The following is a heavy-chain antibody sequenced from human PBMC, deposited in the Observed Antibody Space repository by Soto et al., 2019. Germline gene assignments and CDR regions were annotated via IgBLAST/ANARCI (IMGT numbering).Heavy chain of an antibody. CDR1: GFTFSDYY. CDR3: ARDIVATMSTDYYYYYGMDV. J-gene: IGHJ6*02. D-gene: IGHD5-12*01. Sequence: QVQLVESGGGLVKPGGSLRLSCAASGFTFSDYYMSWIRQAPGKGLEWVSYISSSSSYTNYADSVKGRFTISRDNAKNSLYLQMNSLRAEDTAVYYCARDIVATMSTDYYYYYGMDVWGQGTTVTVSS. CDR2: ISSSSSYT. V-gene: IGHV3-11*05.